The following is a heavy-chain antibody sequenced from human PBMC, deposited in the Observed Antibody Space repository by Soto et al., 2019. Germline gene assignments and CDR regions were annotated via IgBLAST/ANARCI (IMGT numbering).Heavy chain of an antibody. CDR1: GGSISSYY. Sequence: SETLSLTCTVSGGSISSYYWSWIRQPPGKGLEWIGYIYYSGSTNYNPSLKSRVTISVDTSNNQFSLKLSSVTAADTAVYYCARDSEGGYSYHYWGQGALVTVSS. CDR3: ARDSEGGYSYHY. CDR2: IYYSGST. D-gene: IGHD5-18*01. V-gene: IGHV4-59*01. J-gene: IGHJ4*02.